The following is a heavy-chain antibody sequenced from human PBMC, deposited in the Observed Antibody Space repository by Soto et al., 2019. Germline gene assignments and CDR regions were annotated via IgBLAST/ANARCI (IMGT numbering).Heavy chain of an antibody. CDR3: ARVRLVITGGTYYYYGMDV. D-gene: IGHD3-9*01. Sequence: LSLTCTVSGGSISSGDYYWSWIRQPPGKGLEWIGYIYYSGSTYYNPSLKSRVSISVDTSKNQFSLKLSSVTAADTAVYYCARVRLVITGGTYYYYGMDVWGQGTTVTVSS. CDR2: IYYSGST. V-gene: IGHV4-30-4*01. J-gene: IGHJ6*02. CDR1: GGSISSGDYY.